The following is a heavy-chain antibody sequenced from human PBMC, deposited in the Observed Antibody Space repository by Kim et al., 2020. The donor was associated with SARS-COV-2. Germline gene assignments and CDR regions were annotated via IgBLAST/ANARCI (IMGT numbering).Heavy chain of an antibody. Sequence: GGSTYYDASGKGRFTISRDKSKNTMYLQMNSLRAEDTAVYYCARGLAFDIWGQGTMVTVSS. V-gene: IGHV3-66*01. J-gene: IGHJ3*02. CDR3: ARGLAFDI. CDR2: GGST.